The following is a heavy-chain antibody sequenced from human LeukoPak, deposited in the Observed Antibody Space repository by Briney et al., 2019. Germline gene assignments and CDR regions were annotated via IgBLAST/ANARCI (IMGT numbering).Heavy chain of an antibody. Sequence: GGSLRLSCAASGFTFSSYAMSWVRQAPGKGLEWVSVIYSGGSTYYADSVKGRFTISRDNSKNTLYPQMNSLRAEDTAVYYCARGLTTVTPSWGQGTLVTVSS. D-gene: IGHD4-11*01. J-gene: IGHJ5*02. CDR3: ARGLTTVTPS. CDR2: IYSGGST. V-gene: IGHV3-66*01. CDR1: GFTFSSYA.